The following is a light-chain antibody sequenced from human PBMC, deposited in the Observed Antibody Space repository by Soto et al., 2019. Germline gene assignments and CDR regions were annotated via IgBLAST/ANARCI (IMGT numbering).Light chain of an antibody. CDR1: SFNIGNNY. CDR2: ENN. Sequence: QSVLTQPPSVSAAPGQTVTISCSGSSFNIGNNYVSWYQQLPGTAPKLLIYENNKRPSGIPDRFSASKSGTSATLGITGLQTGDEADYYCGTWDSSLSAYVFGTGTKLTVL. CDR3: GTWDSSLSAYV. J-gene: IGLJ1*01. V-gene: IGLV1-51*02.